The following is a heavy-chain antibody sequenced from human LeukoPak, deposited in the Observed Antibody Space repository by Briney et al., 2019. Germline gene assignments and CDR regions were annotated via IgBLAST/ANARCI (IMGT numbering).Heavy chain of an antibody. CDR1: GYTFTNYW. D-gene: IGHD6-19*01. CDR3: ARRESSGSIDD. Sequence: GESLQISCKGSGYTFTNYWIGWVRQVPGKGLEWMGIIYPGDSDTRYSPSFEGQVTISADKSSSTAYLQWSSLKASDTAMYYCARRESSGSIDDWGQGTLVTVSS. CDR2: IYPGDSDT. V-gene: IGHV5-51*01. J-gene: IGHJ4*02.